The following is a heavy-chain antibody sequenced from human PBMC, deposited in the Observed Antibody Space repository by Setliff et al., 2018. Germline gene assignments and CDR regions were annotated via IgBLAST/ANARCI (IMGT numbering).Heavy chain of an antibody. CDR1: GFTFSNAW. J-gene: IGHJ3*01. D-gene: IGHD6-25*01. CDR3: ARALRPSGDVFDV. CDR2: IKRITDSGTT. V-gene: IGHV3-15*05. Sequence: NPGGSLRLSCAASGFTFSNAWMSWVRQAPGKGLEWVGRIKRITDSGTTDHAAPVKGRFSISRDDSESIAYLQMNSLKTDDTAMYFCARALRPSGDVFDVWGPGTMVTVSS.